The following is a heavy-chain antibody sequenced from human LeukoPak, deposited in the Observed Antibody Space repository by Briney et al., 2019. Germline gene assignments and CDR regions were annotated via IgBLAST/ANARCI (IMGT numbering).Heavy chain of an antibody. CDR3: ARGGGIYGGNPAPFDY. Sequence: PGGSLRLSCAASGFTFSSYDMHWVRQATGKGLEWVSAIGTAGDTYYPGSVKGRFTISRENAKNSLYLQMNSLRAGDTAVYYCARGGGIYGGNPAPFDYWGQGTLVTVSS. V-gene: IGHV3-13*01. CDR2: IGTAGDT. J-gene: IGHJ4*02. D-gene: IGHD4-23*01. CDR1: GFTFSSYD.